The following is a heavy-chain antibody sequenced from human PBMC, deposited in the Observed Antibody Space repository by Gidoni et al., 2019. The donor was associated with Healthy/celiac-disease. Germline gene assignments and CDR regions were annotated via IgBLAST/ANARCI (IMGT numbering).Heavy chain of an antibody. J-gene: IGHJ4*02. D-gene: IGHD5-18*01. CDR3: AREKDTAMVIDY. CDR2: IYHSGST. CDR1: GGSISSGGYS. Sequence: QLQLQESGSGLVKPSQTLSLTCAVSGGSISSGGYSWRWIRQPPGKGLEWIGYIYHSGSTYYNPSLKSRVTISVDRSKNQFSLKLSSVTAADTAVYYCAREKDTAMVIDYWGQGTLVTVSS. V-gene: IGHV4-30-2*01.